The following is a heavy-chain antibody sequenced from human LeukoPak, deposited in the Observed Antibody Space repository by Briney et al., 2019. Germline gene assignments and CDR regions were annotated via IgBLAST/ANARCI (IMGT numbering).Heavy chain of an antibody. Sequence: GGSLRLSCAASGFTFSTYGMTWVRQAPGKGLEWVSAISGSGGSTYYAGSVKGRFTISRDNSKTTLYLQMNSLRAEDTAVYYCAKGTMIRQSGRALYYNMDVWGKGTTVTISS. CDR1: GFTFSTYG. CDR3: AKGTMIRQSGRALYYNMDV. CDR2: ISGSGGST. D-gene: IGHD3-22*01. J-gene: IGHJ6*03. V-gene: IGHV3-23*01.